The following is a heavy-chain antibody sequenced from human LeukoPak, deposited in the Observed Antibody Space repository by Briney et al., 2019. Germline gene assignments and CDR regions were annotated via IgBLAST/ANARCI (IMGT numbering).Heavy chain of an antibody. J-gene: IGHJ5*02. CDR2: IYYSGST. V-gene: IGHV4-39*07. CDR1: GGSISSSRYY. D-gene: IGHD5-18*01. CDR3: ARAIGLYSYGRNWFDP. Sequence: SETLSLTCTVSGGSISSSRYYWGWVRQPPGKGLEWIGSIYYSGSTYYNPSLKSRVTISVDTSKNQFSLKLSSVTAADTAVYYCARAIGLYSYGRNWFDPWGQGTLVTVSS.